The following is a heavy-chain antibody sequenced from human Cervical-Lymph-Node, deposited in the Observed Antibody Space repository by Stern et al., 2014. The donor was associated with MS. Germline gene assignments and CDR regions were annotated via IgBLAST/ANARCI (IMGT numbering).Heavy chain of an antibody. Sequence: EVQLVESGGGLVKPGGSLRLSCATSGFTFSNYTMNWVRQAPGKGLEWGSSISSGSTYLFYADSVQGRFTIFRDNAKNSLYLQMNSLRAEDTALYYCARAAAIGVNWFDPWGQGTLVTVSS. V-gene: IGHV3-21*01. CDR2: ISSGSTYL. CDR3: ARAAAIGVNWFDP. D-gene: IGHD2-2*01. CDR1: GFTFSNYT. J-gene: IGHJ5*02.